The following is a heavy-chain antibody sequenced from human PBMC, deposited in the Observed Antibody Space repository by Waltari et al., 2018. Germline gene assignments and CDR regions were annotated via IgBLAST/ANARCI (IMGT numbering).Heavy chain of an antibody. J-gene: IGHJ5*02. CDR3: SRSGSDDWFDP. CDR2: VGPKDGET. Sequence: EVQLLQSGAEVKKPGATVKISCKSSGYTFTDYYIHWVKQTPGKGLEWMGLVGPKDGETIYAEKFQDRVTISADTSTDTVYMIMNGLRFDDTALYFCSRSGSDDWFDPWGRGTPVTVVS. V-gene: IGHV1-69-2*01. CDR1: GYTFTDYY. D-gene: IGHD2-15*01.